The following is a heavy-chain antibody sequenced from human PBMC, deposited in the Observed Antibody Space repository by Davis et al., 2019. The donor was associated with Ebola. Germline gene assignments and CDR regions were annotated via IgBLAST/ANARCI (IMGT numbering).Heavy chain of an antibody. V-gene: IGHV4-4*02. J-gene: IGHJ4*02. Sequence: MPGGSLRLSCAVSGGSISSSNWWSWVRQPPGKGLEWIGEIYHSGSTNYNPSLKSRVTISVDKSKNQFSLKLSSVPAADTAVYYCARLPQFLECLFPAYFAYWGKGTLFPVSS. CDR2: IYHSGST. CDR1: GGSISSSNW. D-gene: IGHD3-3*01. CDR3: ARLPQFLECLFPAYFAY.